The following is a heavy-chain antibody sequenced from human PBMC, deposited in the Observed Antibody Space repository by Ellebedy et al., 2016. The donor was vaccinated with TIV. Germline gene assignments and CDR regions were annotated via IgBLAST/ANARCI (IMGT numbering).Heavy chain of an antibody. D-gene: IGHD2-2*01. CDR1: GFTFSNHA. J-gene: IGHJ4*02. CDR2: ISGSGDYA. Sequence: PGGSLRLSCAASGFTFSNHALSWVRQAPGQGLEWVSGISGSGDYANYADYVTGRFTISRDNSKNTLYLQMNSLRAEATALYFCAKREMIRDTIGAPVPAPLFDLWGQGTLVTVSS. CDR3: AKREMIRDTIGAPVPAPLFDL. V-gene: IGHV3-23*01.